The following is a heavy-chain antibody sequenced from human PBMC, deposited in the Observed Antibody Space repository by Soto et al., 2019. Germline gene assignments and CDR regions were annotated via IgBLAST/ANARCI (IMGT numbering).Heavy chain of an antibody. CDR3: ERDYDFWSGVGISMYYYYGMDV. CDR2: ISSSGSTI. J-gene: IGHJ6*02. CDR1: GFTFSSYE. D-gene: IGHD3-3*01. Sequence: GGSLRLSCAASGFTFSSYEMNWVRQAPGKGLEWVSYISSSGSTIYYADSVKGRFTISRDNAKNSLYLQMNSLRAEDTAVYYCERDYDFWSGVGISMYYYYGMDVWGQGTTVTVSS. V-gene: IGHV3-48*03.